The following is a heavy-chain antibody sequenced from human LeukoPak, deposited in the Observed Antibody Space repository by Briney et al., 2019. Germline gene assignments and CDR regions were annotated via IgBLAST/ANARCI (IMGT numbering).Heavy chain of an antibody. J-gene: IGHJ5*02. D-gene: IGHD1-26*01. CDR3: TRDRIARLGGSYRYNCFDP. CDR2: ISAYNGLT. V-gene: IGHV1-18*01. Sequence: ASVKVSCKASGYTFNNFGIHWVRQTPGQGLEWMGWISAYNGLTNYAENLQGRVTMTTDTSTGTAYLELRSLTSDDTALYYCTRDRIARLGGSYRYNCFDPWGQGTLVTVSS. CDR1: GYTFNNFG.